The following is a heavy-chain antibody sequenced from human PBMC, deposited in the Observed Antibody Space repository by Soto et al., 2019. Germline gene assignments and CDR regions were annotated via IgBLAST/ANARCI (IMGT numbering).Heavy chain of an antibody. CDR2: ISDNGANT. CDR1: VFTFSNYA. D-gene: IGHD6-25*01. V-gene: IGHV3-23*01. J-gene: IGHJ4*02. Sequence: SLILSCIASVFTFSNYAMSWVRQAPGKGLEWVSTISDNGANTFIGDSMKDHFDISRDNSKNTVFLHLSTVRAEDTAIYYCARAIGADFFDYWGQGTPVTVSS. CDR3: ARAIGADFFDY.